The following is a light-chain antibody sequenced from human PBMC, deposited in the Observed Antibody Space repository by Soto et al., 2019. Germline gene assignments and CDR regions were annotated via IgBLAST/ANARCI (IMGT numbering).Light chain of an antibody. CDR3: CSYAGTYPFVV. CDR1: SSDVSAYDY. CDR2: DLN. Sequence: QSALTQPHSVSGSPGQSVTISCTGTSSDVSAYDYVSWYQHRPGKPPKLMIYDLNKRPSGVPDRFSGSKSGNTASLTISGLQAEDEAAYYCCSYAGTYPFVVFGGGTKVTVL. J-gene: IGLJ2*01. V-gene: IGLV2-11*01.